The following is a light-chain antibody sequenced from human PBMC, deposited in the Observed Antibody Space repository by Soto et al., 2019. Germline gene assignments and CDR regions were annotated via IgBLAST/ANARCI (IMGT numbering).Light chain of an antibody. CDR3: QQYGSSPHP. CDR2: DAS. J-gene: IGKJ2*01. V-gene: IGKV1-5*01. CDR1: QSISSW. Sequence: DIQMTQSPSTLSASVGDRVTITCRASQSISSWLAWYQQKPGKAPKLLIYDASSLESGVPSRFSGSGSGTDFTLTISRLEPEDFAVYYCQQYGSSPHPFGQGTKLEIK.